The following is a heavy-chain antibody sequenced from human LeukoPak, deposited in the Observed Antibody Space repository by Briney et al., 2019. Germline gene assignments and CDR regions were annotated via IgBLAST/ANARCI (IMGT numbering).Heavy chain of an antibody. CDR2: ISGSGGST. V-gene: IGHV3-23*01. J-gene: IGHJ3*02. CDR1: EFTFSRYA. CDR3: ARVPHAFDI. Sequence: PGGSLRLSCAASEFTFSRYAMSWVRQAPGKGLEWVSAISGSGGSTYYADSVKGRFTISRDNSKNTLYLQMNSLRAEDTAVYYCARVPHAFDIWGQGTMVTVSS.